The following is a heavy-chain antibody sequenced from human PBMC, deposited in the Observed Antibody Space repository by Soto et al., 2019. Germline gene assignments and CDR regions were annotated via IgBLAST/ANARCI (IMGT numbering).Heavy chain of an antibody. CDR1: GGNCGTSA. D-gene: IGHD1-1*01. CDR3: AKGRRRAWNHHVFDI. CDR2: IRGSGGAT. Sequence: AAGGNCGTSASTWIGKTQANGLQWVSTIRGSGGATYYADTVKGRFTISRDNSKNTLSLHMKSLRPEDSAMYFCAKGRRRAWNHHVFDIWGQ. J-gene: IGHJ3*02. V-gene: IGHV3-23*01.